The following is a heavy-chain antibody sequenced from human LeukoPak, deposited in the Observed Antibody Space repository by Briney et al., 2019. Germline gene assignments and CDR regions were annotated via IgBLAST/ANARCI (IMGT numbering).Heavy chain of an antibody. D-gene: IGHD2-21*01. CDR3: ARDQRTVYSSLGY. Sequence: GGSLRLSCAASGFTFSSYSMNWVRQAPGKGLEWASSISSSSSYICYADSVKGRFTISRDNAKNPLYLQMNSLRAEDTAVYYCARDQRTVYSSLGYWGQGTLVTVSS. CDR1: GFTFSSYS. J-gene: IGHJ4*02. V-gene: IGHV3-21*01. CDR2: ISSSSSYI.